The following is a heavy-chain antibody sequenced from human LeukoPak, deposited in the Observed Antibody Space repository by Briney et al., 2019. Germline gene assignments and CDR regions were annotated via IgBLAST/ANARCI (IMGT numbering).Heavy chain of an antibody. D-gene: IGHD3-16*01. CDR2: ISSVANTM. CDR1: GFTFNTFG. V-gene: IGHV3-48*01. CDR3: ARVGSLYLGDFDY. J-gene: IGHJ4*02. Sequence: GSLRLSCAASGFTFNTFGMKWVRQAPGKGLEWLSYISSVANTMYYADSVKGRFTISRDNAKNSLYLQMNSLRAEDTAVYYCARVGSLYLGDFDYWGQGTQVTVSS.